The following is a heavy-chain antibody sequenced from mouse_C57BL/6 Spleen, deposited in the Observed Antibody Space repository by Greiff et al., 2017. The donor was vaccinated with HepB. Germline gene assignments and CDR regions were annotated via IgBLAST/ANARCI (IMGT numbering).Heavy chain of an antibody. CDR3: AKHYGSSYLDY. CDR2: IWGDRST. Sequence: VKLQESGPGLVAPSQSLSITCTVSGFSLTSYGVSWVRQPPGKGLEWLGVIWGDRSTNYHSAPISRLSTSTDNSTSQVFLTLNSLQTDDTATYYCAKHYGSSYLDYWGQGTTLTVSS. CDR1: GFSLTSYG. V-gene: IGHV2-3*01. D-gene: IGHD1-1*01. J-gene: IGHJ2*01.